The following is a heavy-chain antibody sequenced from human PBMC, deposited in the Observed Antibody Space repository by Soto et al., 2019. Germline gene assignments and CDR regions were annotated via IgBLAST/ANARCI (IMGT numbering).Heavy chain of an antibody. CDR1: GGSFSCYY. CDR2: INHSGST. J-gene: IGHJ6*02. CDR3: ARGLPYYDFWSGYSNYYYYGMDV. D-gene: IGHD3-3*01. V-gene: IGHV4-34*01. Sequence: SETLSLTCAVYGGSFSCYYWSWIRQPPGKGLEWIGEINHSGSTNYNPSLKSRVTISVDTSKNQFSLKLSSVTAADTAVYYCARGLPYYDFWSGYSNYYYYGMDVWGQGTTVTVSS.